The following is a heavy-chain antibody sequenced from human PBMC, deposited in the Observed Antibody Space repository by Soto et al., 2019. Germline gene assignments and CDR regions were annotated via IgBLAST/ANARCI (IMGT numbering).Heavy chain of an antibody. CDR3: ARPARSYYYDSSGYYLDY. J-gene: IGHJ4*02. D-gene: IGHD3-22*01. CDR1: GGTFSSYA. Sequence: SVKVSCKASGGTFSSYAISWVRQAPGQGLEWMGGIIPIFGTANYAQKFQGRVTITADESTSTAYMELSSLRSEDTAVYYCARPARSYYYDSSGYYLDYWGQGTLVTVS. V-gene: IGHV1-69*13. CDR2: IIPIFGTA.